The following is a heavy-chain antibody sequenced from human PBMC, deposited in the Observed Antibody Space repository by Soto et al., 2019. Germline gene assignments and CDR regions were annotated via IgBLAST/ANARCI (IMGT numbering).Heavy chain of an antibody. Sequence: QVQLQESGPGLVKPSETLSLTCTVSGGSISSYYWSWIRQPPGKGLEWIGYIYYSGSTNYNPSLKSRVTISVDTSKNQSSLKLSSVTAADTAVYYCARRWGAAVDYWGQGTLVTVSS. CDR1: GGSISSYY. CDR2: IYYSGST. V-gene: IGHV4-59*08. CDR3: ARRWGAAVDY. D-gene: IGHD1-26*01. J-gene: IGHJ4*02.